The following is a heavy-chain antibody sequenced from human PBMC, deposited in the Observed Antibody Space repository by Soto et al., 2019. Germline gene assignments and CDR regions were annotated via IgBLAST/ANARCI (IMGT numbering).Heavy chain of an antibody. CDR2: IIPIFGTP. Sequence: QVQLVQSGAEVKKPGSSVKVSCRASGGTFNNYVINWVRQAPGQGLEWMAGIIPIFGTPNYAQKFQGRVTITADKSTSTAYMELNSLRSEDTAVYYCAGRCDGTNRLAHFDYWGQGTLVTVSS. D-gene: IGHD2-21*01. CDR3: AGRCDGTNRLAHFDY. J-gene: IGHJ4*02. CDR1: GGTFNNYV. V-gene: IGHV1-69*06.